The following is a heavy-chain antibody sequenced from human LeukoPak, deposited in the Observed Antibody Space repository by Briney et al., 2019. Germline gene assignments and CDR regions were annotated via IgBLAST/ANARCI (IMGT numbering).Heavy chain of an antibody. CDR3: AKGALVGYSVYDLDY. Sequence: GGSLRLSCAASGFTFSDYYMSWIRQAPGKGLEWVSYISSSSSYTNYADSVKGRFTISRDNSKNTLYLQLNSLRAEDTAVYYCAKGALVGYSVYDLDYWGQGTLVTVSS. V-gene: IGHV3-11*03. CDR1: GFTFSDYY. CDR2: ISSSSSYT. D-gene: IGHD5/OR15-5a*01. J-gene: IGHJ4*02.